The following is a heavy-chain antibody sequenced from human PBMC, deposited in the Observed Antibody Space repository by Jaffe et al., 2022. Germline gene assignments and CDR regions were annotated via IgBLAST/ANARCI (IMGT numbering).Heavy chain of an antibody. CDR1: GYSISSGYY. CDR3: ATTSTYYYDSSGYPPSWFDP. Sequence: QVQLQESGPGLVKPSETLSLTCAVSGYSISSGYYWGWIRQPPGKGLEWIGSIYHSGSTYYNPSLKSRVTISVDTSKNQFSLKLSSVTAADTAVYYCATTSTYYYDSSGYPPSWFDPWGQGTLVTVSS. D-gene: IGHD3-22*01. CDR2: IYHSGST. J-gene: IGHJ5*02. V-gene: IGHV4-38-2*01.